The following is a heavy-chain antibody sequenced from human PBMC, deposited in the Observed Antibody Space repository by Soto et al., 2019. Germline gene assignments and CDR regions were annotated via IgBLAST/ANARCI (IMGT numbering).Heavy chain of an antibody. D-gene: IGHD3-3*01. J-gene: IGHJ6*02. CDR2: IKSKTDGGTT. V-gene: IGHV3-15*01. Sequence: GGSLRLSCAASGFTFSNAWMSWVRQARGKGLEWVGRIKSKTDGGTTDYAAPVKGRFTISRDDSKNTLYLQMNSLKTEDTAVYYCTTDGSEGITIFGVVRYYGMDVWGQGTTVTVSS. CDR3: TTDGSEGITIFGVVRYYGMDV. CDR1: GFTFSNAW.